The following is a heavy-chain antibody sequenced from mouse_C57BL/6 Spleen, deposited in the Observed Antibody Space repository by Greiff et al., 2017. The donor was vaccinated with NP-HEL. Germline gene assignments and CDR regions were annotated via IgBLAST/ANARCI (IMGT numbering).Heavy chain of an antibody. CDR1: GYTFTDYY. J-gene: IGHJ4*01. CDR2: INPNNGGT. D-gene: IGHD2-4*01. V-gene: IGHV1-26*01. Sequence: VQLQQSGPELVKPGASVKISCKASGYTFTDYYMNWVKQSHGKSLEWIGDINPNNGGTSYNQKFKGKATLTVDKSSSTAYMELRSLTSEDSAVYYCARRDYDYDEGVYYAMDYWGQGTSVTVSS. CDR3: ARRDYDYDEGVYYAMDY.